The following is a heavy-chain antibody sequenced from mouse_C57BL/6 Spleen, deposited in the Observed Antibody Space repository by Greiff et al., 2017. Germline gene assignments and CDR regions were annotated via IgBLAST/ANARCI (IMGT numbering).Heavy chain of an antibody. J-gene: IGHJ1*03. V-gene: IGHV1-85*01. CDR1: GYTFTSYA. CDR3: ARGRQREYFDV. D-gene: IGHD3-2*01. CDR2: FHPSDGST. Sequence: VQLQQSGPELVKPGASVKLSCKASGYTFTSYAINWVKQRPGQGLEWIGWFHPSDGSTKYNEKFKGKATLTVDTSSSTVYVELHSLTSEDSAVYFCARGRQREYFDVWGTGTTVTVSS.